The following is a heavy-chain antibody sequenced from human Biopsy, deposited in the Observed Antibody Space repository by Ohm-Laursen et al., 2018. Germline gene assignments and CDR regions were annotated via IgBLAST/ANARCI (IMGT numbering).Heavy chain of an antibody. J-gene: IGHJ6*02. Sequence: SDTLSLTCTVSGGSISSDYWSWIRQTPGKGLEWIGYISDSGSTNSNPSLKSRVTISVDTSKNQFSLRLNSVTAADTAVYYCARATNSTGWPYYYFYGMDVWGQGTTVTVSS. CDR3: ARATNSTGWPYYYFYGMDV. D-gene: IGHD2/OR15-2a*01. V-gene: IGHV4-59*07. CDR1: GGSISSDY. CDR2: ISDSGST.